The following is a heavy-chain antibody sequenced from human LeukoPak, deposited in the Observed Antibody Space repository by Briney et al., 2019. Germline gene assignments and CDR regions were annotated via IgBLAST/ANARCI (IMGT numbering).Heavy chain of an antibody. J-gene: IGHJ4*02. CDR3: ARDSGSNYGLAF. D-gene: IGHD5-18*01. CDR1: GYTLTELS. Sequence: ASVKVSCKVSGYTLTELSMHWVRQAPGKGLEWMGGFDPEDGETIYAQKFQGRVTMTEDTSKDTAYMELSSLRSEDTAVYYCARDSGSNYGLAFWGQGTLVTVSS. CDR2: FDPEDGET. V-gene: IGHV1-24*01.